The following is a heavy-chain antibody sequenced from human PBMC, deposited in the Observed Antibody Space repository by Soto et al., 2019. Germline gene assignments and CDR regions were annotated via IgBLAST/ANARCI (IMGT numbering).Heavy chain of an antibody. J-gene: IGHJ6*02. D-gene: IGHD6-6*01. CDR1: GCTIGGYY. CDR2: IYYSGST. V-gene: IGHV4-59*08. Sequence: SGTLFLPCSVSGCTIGGYYVRWIRPPPGKGLEWIGYIYYSGSTNYNPSLKSRVTISVDTSKNQFSLKLSSVTAADTAVYYCARAGLEYDYHYYEMDVWGQGTLVTVSS. CDR3: ARAGLEYDYHYYEMDV.